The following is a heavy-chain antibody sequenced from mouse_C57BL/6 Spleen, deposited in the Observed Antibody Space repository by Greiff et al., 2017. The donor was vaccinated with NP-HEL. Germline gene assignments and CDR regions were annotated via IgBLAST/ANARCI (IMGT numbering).Heavy chain of an antibody. Sequence: VQLQQPGTELVKPGASVKLSCKASGYTFTSYWMHWVKQRPGQGLEWIGNINPSNGGTKYTEKFKSKATLPVYKSSSTAYMPLSSLTSEDSAVYYCARREAYYSPFAYWGQGTLVTVSA. CDR1: GYTFTSYW. J-gene: IGHJ3*01. CDR2: INPSNGGT. CDR3: ARREAYYSPFAY. D-gene: IGHD1-1*01. V-gene: IGHV1-53*01.